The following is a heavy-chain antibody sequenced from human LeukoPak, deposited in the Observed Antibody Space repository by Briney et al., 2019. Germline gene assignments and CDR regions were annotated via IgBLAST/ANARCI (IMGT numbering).Heavy chain of an antibody. CDR3: ARSSGSYRPFDS. Sequence: GALRLSFAASGFIFSNFEMNWVRQAPGKGLEWVSHISHTGDIKYADSVKGRFTISRDNSKNSQYLQMTSLRAEDTAVYYCARSSGSYRPFDSWGQGILVTVSS. J-gene: IGHJ5*01. CDR2: ISHTGDI. CDR1: GFIFSNFE. D-gene: IGHD3-22*01. V-gene: IGHV3-48*03.